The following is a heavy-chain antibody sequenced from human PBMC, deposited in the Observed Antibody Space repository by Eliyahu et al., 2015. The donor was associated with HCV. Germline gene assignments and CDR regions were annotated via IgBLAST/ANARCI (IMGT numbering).Heavy chain of an antibody. CDR3: ARGSVDIVATILPLDY. CDR2: INSDGSST. D-gene: IGHD5-12*01. CDR1: XFTFSSYW. Sequence: EVQLVESGGGLVQPGGSLRLSCAASXFTFSSYWMHWVRQAPGKGLVWVSRINSDGSSTSYADSVKGRFTISRDNAKNTLYLQMNSLRAEDTAVYYCARGSVDIVATILPLDYWGQGTLVTVSS. V-gene: IGHV3-74*01. J-gene: IGHJ4*02.